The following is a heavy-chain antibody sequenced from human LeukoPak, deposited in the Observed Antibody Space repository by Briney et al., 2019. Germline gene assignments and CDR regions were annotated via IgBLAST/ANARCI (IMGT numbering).Heavy chain of an antibody. CDR2: ISGSGGST. CDR1: GFTFSSYA. CDR3: ARTLRGGDWYFDY. V-gene: IGHV3-23*01. J-gene: IGHJ4*02. Sequence: PGGSLRLSCAASGFTFSSYAMSWVRQAPGKGLEWVSAISGSGGSTYYADSVKGLFSISRDNSKNTLYLQMNSLRADDTALYHCARTLRGGDWYFDYWGQGTLVTVSS. D-gene: IGHD2-21*02.